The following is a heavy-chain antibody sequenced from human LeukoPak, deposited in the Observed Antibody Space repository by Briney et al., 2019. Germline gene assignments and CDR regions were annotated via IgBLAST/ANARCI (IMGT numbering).Heavy chain of an antibody. V-gene: IGHV3-23*01. CDR3: ARASSKQLAGYLPDGFDI. D-gene: IGHD3-9*01. Sequence: PGGSLRLSCAASGFTFNGYAMSWVRQAPGKGLEWVSAISPTGAGTYYADSVKGLFTISRDNSKNTLYLQMNSLRADDAAVYYCARASSKQLAGYLPDGFDIWGQGTMVTVSS. J-gene: IGHJ3*02. CDR1: GFTFNGYA. CDR2: ISPTGAGT.